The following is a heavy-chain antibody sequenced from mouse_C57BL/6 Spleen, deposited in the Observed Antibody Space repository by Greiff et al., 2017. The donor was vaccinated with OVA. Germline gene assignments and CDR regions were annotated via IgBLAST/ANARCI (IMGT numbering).Heavy chain of an antibody. CDR1: GFTFSDYG. V-gene: IGHV5-17*01. CDR3: ARTTVVAPHYAMDY. CDR2: ISSGSSTI. D-gene: IGHD1-1*01. J-gene: IGHJ4*01. Sequence: EVKLVESGGGLVKPGGSLKLSCAASGFTFSDYGMHWVRQAPEKGLEWVAYISSGSSTIYYADTVKGRFTISRDNAKNTLFLQMTSLRSEDTAMYYCARTTVVAPHYAMDYWGQGTSVTVSS.